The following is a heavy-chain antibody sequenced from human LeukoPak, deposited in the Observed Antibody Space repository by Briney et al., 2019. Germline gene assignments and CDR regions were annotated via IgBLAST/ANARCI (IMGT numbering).Heavy chain of an antibody. CDR2: INWNGGST. CDR3: ARAQEGAMGFGYFDS. V-gene: IGHV3-20*04. Sequence: GGSLRLSCAASGFTFDDYGMSWVRQAPGKGLEWVSGINWNGGSTGYADSVKGRFTISRDNAKNSLYLQMNSLRAEDTALYYCARAQEGAMGFGYFDSWGQGTLVTVSS. J-gene: IGHJ4*02. D-gene: IGHD1-26*01. CDR1: GFTFDDYG.